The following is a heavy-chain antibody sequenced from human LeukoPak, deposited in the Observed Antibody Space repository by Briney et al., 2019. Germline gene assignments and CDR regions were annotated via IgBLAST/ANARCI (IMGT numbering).Heavy chain of an antibody. J-gene: IGHJ4*02. CDR1: GGSISSSSYY. CDR3: ARASYGDYNFDY. D-gene: IGHD4-17*01. V-gene: IGHV4-39*07. Sequence: SETLSLTCTVSGGSISSSSYYWGWIRQPPGKGLEWIGSIYYSGSTYYNPSLKSRVTISVDKSKNQFSLKLSSVTAADTAVYYCARASYGDYNFDYWGQGTLVTVSS. CDR2: IYYSGST.